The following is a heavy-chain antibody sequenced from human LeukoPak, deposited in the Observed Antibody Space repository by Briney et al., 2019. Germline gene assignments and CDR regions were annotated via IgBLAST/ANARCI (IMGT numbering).Heavy chain of an antibody. J-gene: IGHJ3*01. Sequence: SETLSLTCAVSGDSISSAYSWSWIRQPPGKGLEWIGYIYHTGSTSYNPSLKTRVTISIDRPRNQFSLKLSSVTAVDTAMYYCARVVGATSHDTFDVWGQGTMVTVSS. CDR3: ARVVGATSHDTFDV. CDR2: IYHTGST. D-gene: IGHD1-26*01. V-gene: IGHV4-30-2*01. CDR1: GDSISSAYS.